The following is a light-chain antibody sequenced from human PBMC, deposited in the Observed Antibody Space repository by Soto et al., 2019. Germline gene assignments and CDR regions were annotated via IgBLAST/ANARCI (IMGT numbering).Light chain of an antibody. Sequence: EIVLTQSPGTLSLSPGERATLSCRASQSVSSSYLAWYQQKPGQAPRLLIYGASSRATGIPDRFSGSGSGTDLTLTISRLEPEDFAVYYCQQYGSLWTFGQGTRWISN. CDR3: QQYGSLWT. CDR2: GAS. V-gene: IGKV3-20*01. CDR1: QSVSSSY. J-gene: IGKJ1*01.